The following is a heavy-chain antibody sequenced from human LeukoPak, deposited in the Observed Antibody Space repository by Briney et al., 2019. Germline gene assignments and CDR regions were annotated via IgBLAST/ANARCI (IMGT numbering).Heavy chain of an antibody. J-gene: IGHJ6*02. CDR3: ATVPGYCDSTTCYSRMDV. CDR2: IDASGRYI. V-gene: IGHV3-21*01. Sequence: GGSLRLSCAASGFTFSSYWMNWARQAPGKGLEWVASIDASGRYIYYGDSVKGRFTISKDNAQNSLYLQMNSLRAEDTAVYYCATVPGYCDSTTCYSRMDVWGQGTTVTVSS. D-gene: IGHD2-2*02. CDR1: GFTFSSYW.